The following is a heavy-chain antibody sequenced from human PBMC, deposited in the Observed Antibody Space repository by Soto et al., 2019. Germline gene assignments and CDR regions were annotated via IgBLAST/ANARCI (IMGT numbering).Heavy chain of an antibody. J-gene: IGHJ4*02. CDR2: ISYDGSNK. V-gene: IGHV3-30-3*01. CDR3: ARGQYYDFWSGYPVCDYFDY. D-gene: IGHD3-3*01. Sequence: GGSLRLSCAASGFTFSSYAMHWVRQAPGKGLEWVAVISYDGSNKYYADSVKGRFTISRDNSKNTLYLQMNSLRAEDTAMYYCARGQYYDFWSGYPVCDYFDYWGQGTLVTVSS. CDR1: GFTFSSYA.